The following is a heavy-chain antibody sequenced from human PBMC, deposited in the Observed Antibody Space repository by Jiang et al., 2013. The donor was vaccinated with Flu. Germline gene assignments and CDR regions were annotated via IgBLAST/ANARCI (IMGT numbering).Heavy chain of an antibody. CDR2: ISAYNGNT. CDR3: ATDRTVVVAATGSDY. V-gene: IGHV1-18*01. CDR1: FTSYG. D-gene: IGHD2-15*01. Sequence: FTSYGISWVRQAPGQGLEWMGWISAYNGNTNYAQKLQGRVTMTTDTSTSTAYMELRSLRSDDTAVYYCATDRTVVVAATGSDYWGQGTLVTVSS. J-gene: IGHJ4*02.